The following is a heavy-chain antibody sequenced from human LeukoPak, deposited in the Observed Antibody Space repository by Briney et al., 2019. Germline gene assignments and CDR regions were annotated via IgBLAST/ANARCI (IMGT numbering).Heavy chain of an antibody. V-gene: IGHV4-4*02. CDR1: GGSISSSNW. Sequence: PSETLSLTCAVSGGSISSSNWWSWVRQPPGKGLEWIGEIYHSGSTNYNPSLKSRVTISVDKSKNQFSLKLSSVTAADTAVYYCARDGRGMDALYYYYYYMDVWGKGTTVTVSS. CDR2: IYHSGST. J-gene: IGHJ6*03. CDR3: ARDGRGMDALYYYYYYMDV. D-gene: IGHD1-14*01.